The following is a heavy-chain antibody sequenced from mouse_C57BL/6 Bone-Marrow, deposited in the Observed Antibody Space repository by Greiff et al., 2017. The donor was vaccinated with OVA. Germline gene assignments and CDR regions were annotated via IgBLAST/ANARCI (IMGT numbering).Heavy chain of an antibody. J-gene: IGHJ4*01. CDR1: GFTFSDYG. CDR3: ARLYYSNHGRGAMDY. V-gene: IGHV5-17*01. CDR2: ISSGSSTI. Sequence: EVKVVESGGGLVKPGGSLKLSCAASGFTFSDYGMHWVRQAPEKGLEWVAYISSGSSTIYYADTVKGRFTISRDNAKNTLFLQMTSLRSEDTAMYYCARLYYSNHGRGAMDYWGQGTSVTVSS. D-gene: IGHD2-5*01.